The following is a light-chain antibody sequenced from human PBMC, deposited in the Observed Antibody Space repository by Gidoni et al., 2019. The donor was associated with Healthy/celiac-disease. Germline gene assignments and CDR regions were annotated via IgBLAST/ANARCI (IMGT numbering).Light chain of an antibody. Sequence: EIVLTQSPGTLSLSPGERATLACRASQSVSSSYLAWYQQKPGQAPRLLIYGASSRATAIPDSFSGSGSGTDFTLTISRLEPEDFAVYYCQQYGSSWTFGQGTKVEIK. CDR3: QQYGSSWT. J-gene: IGKJ1*01. CDR1: QSVSSSY. CDR2: GAS. V-gene: IGKV3-20*01.